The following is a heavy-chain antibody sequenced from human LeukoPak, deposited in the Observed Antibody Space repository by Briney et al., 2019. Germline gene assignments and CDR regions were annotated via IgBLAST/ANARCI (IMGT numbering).Heavy chain of an antibody. CDR1: GGSISSSSYY. CDR2: IYYSGST. V-gene: IGHV4-39*01. Sequence: PSETLSPTCTVSGGSISSSSYYWGWIRQPPGKGLEWIGSIYYSGSTYYNPSLKSRVTISVDTSKNQFSLKLSSVTAADTAVYYCARHPNQYYFDYWGQGTLVTVSS. CDR3: ARHPNQYYFDY. D-gene: IGHD1-14*01. J-gene: IGHJ4*02.